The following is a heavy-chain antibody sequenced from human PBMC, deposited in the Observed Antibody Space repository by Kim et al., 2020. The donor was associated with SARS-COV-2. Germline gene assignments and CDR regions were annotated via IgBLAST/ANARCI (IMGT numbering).Heavy chain of an antibody. CDR2: IDFSGTT. CDR3: ARVSLRDRGFSYYAMDV. V-gene: IGHV4-31*03. Sequence: SETLSLTCTVSGGSISSGTNYWAWIRQFPGKGLEWIGHIDFSGTTFYNSTLKSRLTISVDISKNQFSLDLFSVTAADTAMYYCARVSLRDRGFSYYAMDVWGQGTTVTVSS. CDR1: GGSISSGTNY. D-gene: IGHD3-10*01. J-gene: IGHJ6*02.